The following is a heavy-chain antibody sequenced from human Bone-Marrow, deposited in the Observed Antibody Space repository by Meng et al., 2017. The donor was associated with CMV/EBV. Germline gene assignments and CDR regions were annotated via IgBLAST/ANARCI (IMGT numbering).Heavy chain of an antibody. CDR3: LTTYNGGSPHRPY. Sequence: GESLKISCASFGFALSDAWMTWSRQPPGKGPEWVGRIRNEADGGTVDYGPSVEGRFTISRDDSTNTVYLQMNSLKIEDTAVYYCLTTYNGGSPHRPYWGQGTVVTVSS. J-gene: IGHJ4*02. CDR2: IRNEADGGTV. CDR1: GFALSDAW. D-gene: IGHD5-12*01. V-gene: IGHV3-15*01.